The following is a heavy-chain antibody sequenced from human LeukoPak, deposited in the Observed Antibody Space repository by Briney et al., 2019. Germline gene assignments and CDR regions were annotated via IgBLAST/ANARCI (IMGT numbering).Heavy chain of an antibody. J-gene: IGHJ4*02. CDR2: INPNSGGT. Sequence: GASVEVSCKASGYTFTGYYMHWVRQAPGQGLEWMGRINPNSGGTNYAQKFQGRVTMTRDTSISTAYMELSRLRSDDTAVYYCARDLAGTGNFDYWGQGTLVTVSS. CDR3: ARDLAGTGNFDY. D-gene: IGHD1-7*01. CDR1: GYTFTGYY. V-gene: IGHV1-2*06.